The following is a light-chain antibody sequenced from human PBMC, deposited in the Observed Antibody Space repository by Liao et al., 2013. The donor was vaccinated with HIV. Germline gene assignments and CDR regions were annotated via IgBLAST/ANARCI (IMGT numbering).Light chain of an antibody. CDR2: YDT. Sequence: SYVLTQPPSVSVAPGKTANITCGGDNIAIKSVHWYQQKPGQAPVMVIYYDTDRPSGIPERFSGSNSGNTATLTISRVEAGDEADYYCQVWDTDSDHVVFGGGTKLTVL. CDR3: QVWDTDSDHVV. V-gene: IGLV3-21*04. CDR1: NIAIKS. J-gene: IGLJ2*01.